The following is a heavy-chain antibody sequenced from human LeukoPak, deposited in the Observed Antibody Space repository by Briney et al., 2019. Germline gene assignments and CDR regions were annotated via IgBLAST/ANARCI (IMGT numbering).Heavy chain of an antibody. CDR2: IHHSGRT. CDR1: GGSISSSGDF. D-gene: IGHD6-19*01. J-gene: IGHJ3*01. Sequence: SETLSLTCTVSGGSISSSGDFWGWIRQPPGKEPEYIASIHHSGRTYYNLSLKSRVTMSVDTSKNQFSLKLSSVTATDTAVYYWASVIRGWYKVWGQGTMVIVSS. V-gene: IGHV4-39*01. CDR3: ASVIRGWYKV.